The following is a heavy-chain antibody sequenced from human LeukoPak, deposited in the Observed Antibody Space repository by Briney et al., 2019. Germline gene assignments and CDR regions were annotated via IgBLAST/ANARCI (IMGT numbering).Heavy chain of an antibody. CDR2: IYYSGST. CDR3: ARDYYDSSGYSGIDY. D-gene: IGHD3-22*01. CDR1: GGSISSSSYY. J-gene: IGHJ4*02. V-gene: IGHV4-39*07. Sequence: SETLSLTCTVSGGSISSSSYYWGWIRQPPGKGLEWIGSIYYSGSTYYNPSLKSRVTISVDTSKNQFSLKLSSVTAADTAVYYCARDYYDSSGYSGIDYWGQGTLVTVSS.